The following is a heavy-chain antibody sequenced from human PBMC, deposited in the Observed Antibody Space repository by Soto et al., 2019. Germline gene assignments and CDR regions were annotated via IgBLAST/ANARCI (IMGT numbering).Heavy chain of an antibody. J-gene: IGHJ4*02. V-gene: IGHV1-24*01. CDR3: ATGGPAGDFDN. CDR2: FDPEDGEI. CDR1: GYSLNELS. D-gene: IGHD3-10*01. Sequence: ASVKVSCKVSGYSLNELSIHWVRQAPGKGLEWMGGFDPEDGEIVYAQKFQGRVTMTEDTSTDTANMDLSSLRSEDTAVYYCATGGPAGDFDNWGQRTVVTVSS.